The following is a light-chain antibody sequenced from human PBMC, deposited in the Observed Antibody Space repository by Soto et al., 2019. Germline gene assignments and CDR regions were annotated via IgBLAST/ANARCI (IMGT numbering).Light chain of an antibody. J-gene: IGKJ5*01. CDR2: GAS. CDR1: QSVGSN. Sequence: EVVMTQSPATLSVSPGERATLSCRASQSVGSNLAWYQQKPGQAPRLLIYGASTRATGIPARFSGSGSGTDFTLTISRLEPEDCAVYYCQQRSNWPITFGQGTRLENK. V-gene: IGKV3-15*01. CDR3: QQRSNWPIT.